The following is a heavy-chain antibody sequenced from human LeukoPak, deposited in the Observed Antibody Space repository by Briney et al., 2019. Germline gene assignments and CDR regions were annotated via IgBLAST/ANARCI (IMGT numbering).Heavy chain of an antibody. Sequence: GGSLRLPCAASGFTFSNAWMSWVRQAPGRGLEWVGRIKSKTDGGTTDYAAPVKGRFTISRGDSKNTLYLQMNSLKTEDTAVYYCTTDGVVVMKDIWGQGTMVTVSS. CDR3: TTDGVVVMKDI. CDR2: IKSKTDGGTT. J-gene: IGHJ3*02. V-gene: IGHV3-15*01. D-gene: IGHD3-22*01. CDR1: GFTFSNAW.